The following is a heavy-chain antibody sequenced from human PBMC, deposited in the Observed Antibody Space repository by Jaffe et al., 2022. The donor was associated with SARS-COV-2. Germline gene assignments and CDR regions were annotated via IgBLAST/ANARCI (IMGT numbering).Heavy chain of an antibody. Sequence: QITLRESGPTLVKPTQTLTLTCTFTGFSVSTTGVGVGWIRQPPGAALEWLAVVYWNEVKRYSPSLRTRLTITKDTSKNQVVLTMTNMDPVDTATYYCAHTLYASGSFYWFDHWGQGTLVIVSS. V-gene: IGHV2-5*01. J-gene: IGHJ5*02. CDR2: VYWNEVK. CDR1: GFSVSTTGVG. D-gene: IGHD3-10*01. CDR3: AHTLYASGSFYWFDH.